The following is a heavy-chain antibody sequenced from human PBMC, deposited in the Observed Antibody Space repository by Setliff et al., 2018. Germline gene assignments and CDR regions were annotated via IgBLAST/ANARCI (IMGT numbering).Heavy chain of an antibody. CDR2: INTNTGNP. J-gene: IGHJ3*02. D-gene: IGHD6-6*01. CDR1: GYTFTSYA. V-gene: IGHV7-4-1*02. CDR3: ARDFPPLYSSSFSDAFDI. Sequence: EASVNVSCKASGYTFTSYAMNWVRQAPGQGLEWMGWINTNTGNPTYAQGFTGRFVFSLDTSVSTAYLQISSLRSDDTAVYYCARDFPPLYSSSFSDAFDIRGQGTMVTVSS.